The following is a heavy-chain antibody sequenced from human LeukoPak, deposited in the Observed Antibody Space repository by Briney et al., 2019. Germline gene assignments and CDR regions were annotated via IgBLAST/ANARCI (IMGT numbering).Heavy chain of an antibody. Sequence: GGSLRLSCAASGFTFSNHWMSWVRQAPGKGLEWVANIRQDGAEKYYVDSVKGRSTISRDNAKNSVYLEMNSLRVEDTAVYFCARAPYCESSGALWGQGTLVTVSS. CDR1: GFTFSNHW. J-gene: IGHJ4*02. V-gene: IGHV3-7*01. CDR3: ARAPYCESSGAL. CDR2: IRQDGAEK. D-gene: IGHD3-22*01.